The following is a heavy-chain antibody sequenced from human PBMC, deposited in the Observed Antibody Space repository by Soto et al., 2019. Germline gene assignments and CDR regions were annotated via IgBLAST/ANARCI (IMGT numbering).Heavy chain of an antibody. V-gene: IGHV1-46*01. CDR2: INPSGGST. J-gene: IGHJ4*02. D-gene: IGHD3-22*01. CDR3: ARAAYYYDSSGYQTPLFDY. CDR1: GYTFTSYY. Sequence: ASVKVSCKASGYTFTSYYMHWVRQAPGQGLEWMGIINPSGGSTSYAQKFQGRVTMTRDTSTSTVYMELSSLRSEDTAVYYCARAAYYYDSSGYQTPLFDYWGQGTLVTVSS.